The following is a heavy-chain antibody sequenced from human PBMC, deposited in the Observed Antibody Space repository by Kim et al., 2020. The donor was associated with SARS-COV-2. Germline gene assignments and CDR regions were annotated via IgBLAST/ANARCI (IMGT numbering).Heavy chain of an antibody. J-gene: IGHJ6*02. D-gene: IGHD2-15*01. CDR1: GGTFSSYA. V-gene: IGHV1-69*13. Sequence: SVKVSCKASGGTFSSYAISWVRQAPGQGLEWMGGIIPIFDTANYAQKFQGRVTITADESTSTAYMELSSLRSEDTAVYYCARDRGYCSGGSCYDCYYGMDVWGQGTTFTVSS. CDR3: ARDRGYCSGGSCYDCYYGMDV. CDR2: IIPIFDTA.